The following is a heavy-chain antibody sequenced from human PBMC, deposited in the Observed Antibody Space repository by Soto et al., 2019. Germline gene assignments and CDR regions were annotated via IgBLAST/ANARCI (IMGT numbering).Heavy chain of an antibody. CDR3: ARAPIGPYDFWSGYSYYFDY. Sequence: SETLSLTCTVSGGSISSGGYYWSRIRQHPGKGLEWIGYIYYSGSTYYNPSLKIRVTISVDTSKNQFSLKLSSVTAADTAVYYCARAPIGPYDFWSGYSYYFDYWGQGTLVTVSS. J-gene: IGHJ4*02. D-gene: IGHD3-3*01. V-gene: IGHV4-31*03. CDR2: IYYSGST. CDR1: GGSISSGGYY.